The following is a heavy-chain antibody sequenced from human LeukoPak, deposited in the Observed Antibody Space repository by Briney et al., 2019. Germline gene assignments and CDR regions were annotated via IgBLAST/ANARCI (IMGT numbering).Heavy chain of an antibody. Sequence: GGSLRLSCVASGFTFSSYWMSWVRQAPGKGLEWVANIKVDGSEEYYVDSVKGRFTISRDSAKNSLYLQMNSLRAEDTALYYCARDSLTKGADYWGQGTLVTVSS. V-gene: IGHV3-7*01. CDR1: GFTFSSYW. CDR2: IKVDGSEE. J-gene: IGHJ4*02. CDR3: ARDSLTKGADY.